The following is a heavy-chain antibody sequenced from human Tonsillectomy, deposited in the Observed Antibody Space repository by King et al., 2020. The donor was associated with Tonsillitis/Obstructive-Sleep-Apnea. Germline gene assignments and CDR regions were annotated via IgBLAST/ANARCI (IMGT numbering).Heavy chain of an antibody. CDR3: ARRRDVVVPAAIAGWFYP. CDR2: IYPDDSDT. CDR1: GYSFSEYW. D-gene: IGHD2-2*02. V-gene: IGHV5-51*01. Sequence: QLVQSGAEVKKPGESLKISCKGSGYSFSEYWIAWVRQMPGKGLEWMGIIYPDDSDTRYSPSFQGQVTMSVDKSISTAYLQWSSLKASDTAIYYCARRRDVVVPAAIAGWFYPWGQGTLVTVSS. J-gene: IGHJ5*02.